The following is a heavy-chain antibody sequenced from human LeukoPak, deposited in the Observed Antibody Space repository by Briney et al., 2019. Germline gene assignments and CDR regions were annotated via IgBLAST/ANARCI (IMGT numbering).Heavy chain of an antibody. D-gene: IGHD6-19*01. CDR2: INCSGGTT. Sequence: ASVKVSCKTSGYTFTNFYLHWVRQAPGQGLEWMGIINCSGGTTNYAQKFQGRVSITRDTSTSAVYMDLSSLRSEDTAVYYCARDSSVWFDYWGQGTLVTVSS. CDR1: GYTFTNFY. J-gene: IGHJ4*02. CDR3: ARDSSVWFDY. V-gene: IGHV1-46*01.